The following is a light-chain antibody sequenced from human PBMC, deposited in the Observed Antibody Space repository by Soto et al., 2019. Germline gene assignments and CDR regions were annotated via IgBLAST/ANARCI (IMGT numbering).Light chain of an antibody. Sequence: NFMLTQPHSVSESPEKTVTISCTGSSGSIASNYVQWYQQRPGSAPTTVICENDQRPSGVPDRFSGSIDSSSNSASLTISGLKTEDEADYYCQSFDRTNQVFGGGTKLTVL. J-gene: IGLJ3*02. CDR2: END. V-gene: IGLV6-57*02. CDR3: QSFDRTNQV. CDR1: SGSIASNY.